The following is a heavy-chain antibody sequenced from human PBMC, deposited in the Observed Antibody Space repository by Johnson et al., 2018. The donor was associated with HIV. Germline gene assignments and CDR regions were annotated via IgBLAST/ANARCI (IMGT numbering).Heavy chain of an antibody. D-gene: IGHD3-10*01. CDR3: ARDSGVPGNDAFDI. CDR1: GITVGTNY. CDR2: IFSVGDV. V-gene: IGHV3-66*02. J-gene: IGHJ3*02. Sequence: VQLVESGGGLVQPGGSLRLSCAASGITVGTNYMSWVRQAPGKGLEWVSVIFSVGDVYYADSVKGRFTISRDNSKNMLYLQMNSLRPEDTAVYYCARDSGVPGNDAFDIWGQGTMVTVFS.